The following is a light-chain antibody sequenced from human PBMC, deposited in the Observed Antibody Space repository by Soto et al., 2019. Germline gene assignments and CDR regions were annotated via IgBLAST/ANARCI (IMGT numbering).Light chain of an antibody. V-gene: IGLV2-14*01. CDR2: EVT. CDR3: SSYTTSSTRV. CDR1: SSDIGIYKY. Sequence: QSVLTQPASVSGSPGQSIAISCTGSSSDIGIYKYVSWYQQHPGKVPKLIIYEVTNRPSGVSNRFSGSKSGNTASLTISGLQAVDEADYYCSSYTTSSTRVFGPGTKLTVL. J-gene: IGLJ1*01.